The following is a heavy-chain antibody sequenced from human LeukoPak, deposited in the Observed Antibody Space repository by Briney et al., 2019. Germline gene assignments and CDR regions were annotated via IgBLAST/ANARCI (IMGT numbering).Heavy chain of an antibody. CDR3: VATKGY. Sequence: GGSLRLSCVASGFTFSSYAMHWVRQAPGKGLEWVAVISYDGSNKYYADSVKGRFTISRDNSKNTLYLQMNSLRAEDTAVYYCVATKGYWGQGTLVTVSS. CDR1: GFTFSSYA. V-gene: IGHV3-30*04. J-gene: IGHJ4*02. CDR2: ISYDGSNK. D-gene: IGHD1-26*01.